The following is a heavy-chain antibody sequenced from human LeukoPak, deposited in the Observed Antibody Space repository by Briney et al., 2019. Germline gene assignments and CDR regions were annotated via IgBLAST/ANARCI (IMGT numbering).Heavy chain of an antibody. CDR2: IHHSGSI. CDR1: GVSISSNLW. J-gene: IGHJ6*03. D-gene: IGHD3-10*01. V-gene: IGHV4-4*02. CDR3: ARHAGSGSYYPTYYYYYYMDV. Sequence: SGTLSLTCAVSGVSISSNLWWTWVRQPPGKGLEWIAEIHHSGSINYNPSLKSRVTISVDTSKNQFSLKLSSVTAADTAVYYCARHAGSGSYYPTYYYYYYMDVWGKGTTVTVSS.